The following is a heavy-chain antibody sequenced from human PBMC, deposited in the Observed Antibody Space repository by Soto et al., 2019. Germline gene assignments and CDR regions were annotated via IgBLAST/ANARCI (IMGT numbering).Heavy chain of an antibody. CDR3: ARSGGSSSPATRYSEY. J-gene: IGHJ4*02. D-gene: IGHD6-6*01. Sequence: QVHLAESGGGVVQPGESLRLSCEASGFAFSSYAMHWVRQAPGKGLEWVAVISYVGKTTYYADSVRGRFAVSRDNSQNTLYLQMNSLTVDDTALYYCARSGGSSSPATRYSEYWGQGTLVTVSS. CDR1: GFAFSSYA. CDR2: ISYVGKTT. V-gene: IGHV3-30*09.